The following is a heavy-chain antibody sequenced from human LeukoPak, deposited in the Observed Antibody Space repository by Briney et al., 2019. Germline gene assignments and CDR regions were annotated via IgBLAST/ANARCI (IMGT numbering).Heavy chain of an antibody. CDR1: GSSISSYY. Sequence: SETLSLICTDTGSSISSYYWSWIRQPPGKGLEWIGYIYTSGSTNYNPSLKSRVTISVDTSKNQFSLKLSSGTAEDTAVYYGACDPAGHDAFDIWGQGTMVTVSS. V-gene: IGHV4-4*09. CDR3: ACDPAGHDAFDI. CDR2: IYTSGST. J-gene: IGHJ3*02. D-gene: IGHD2-21*02.